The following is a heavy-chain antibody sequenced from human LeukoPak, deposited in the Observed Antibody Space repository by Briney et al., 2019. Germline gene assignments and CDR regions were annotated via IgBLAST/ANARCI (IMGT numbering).Heavy chain of an antibody. D-gene: IGHD6-13*01. CDR2: IYPGDSDT. J-gene: IGHJ4*02. Sequence: GESLKISCKGSGYSFTSYWIGWVRQMPGKGLEWMGIIYPGDSDTGYSPSFQGQVTISADKSISTAYLQWSSLKASDTAMYYCARPLEAAAGAFDYWGQGTLVTVSS. CDR3: ARPLEAAAGAFDY. CDR1: GYSFTSYW. V-gene: IGHV5-51*01.